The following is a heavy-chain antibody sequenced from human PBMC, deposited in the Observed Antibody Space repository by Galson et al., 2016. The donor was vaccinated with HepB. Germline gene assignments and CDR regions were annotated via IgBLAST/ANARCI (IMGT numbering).Heavy chain of an antibody. Sequence: QSGAEVKKPGESLRISCKGSGYTFTTYWINWVRQMPGKGLEWMGRVDPSDSYTNYSPSFQGHVTISSDKSITTAYLQWNSLKASDTAMYDCARGPEMNYWGQGTLVTVSS. CDR2: VDPSDSYT. CDR3: ARGPEMNY. V-gene: IGHV5-10-1*01. J-gene: IGHJ4*02. CDR1: GYTFTTYW.